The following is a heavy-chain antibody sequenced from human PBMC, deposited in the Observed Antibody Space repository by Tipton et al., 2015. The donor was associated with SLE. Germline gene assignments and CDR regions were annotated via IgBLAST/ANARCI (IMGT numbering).Heavy chain of an antibody. V-gene: IGHV4-59*01. CDR3: ARVRGRGYFQH. CDR2: IYYSGST. Sequence: TLSLTCTVSGGSISSYYWSWIRQPPGKGLEWIGYIYYSGSTNYNPSLKSRVTISVDTSKNQFSLKLSSVTAADTAAYYCARVRGRGYFQHWGQGTLVTVSS. CDR1: GGSISSYY. J-gene: IGHJ1*01. D-gene: IGHD3-10*01.